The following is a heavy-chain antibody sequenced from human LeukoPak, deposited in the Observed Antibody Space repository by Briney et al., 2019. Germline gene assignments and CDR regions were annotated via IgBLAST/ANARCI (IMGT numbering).Heavy chain of an antibody. CDR2: ISGSGGTT. CDR1: GFTFSNYA. V-gene: IGHV3-23*01. J-gene: IGHJ4*02. D-gene: IGHD3-10*01. Sequence: GGSLRLSCAASGFTFSNYAMTWVRQAPGKGLEWVSAISGSGGTTYYADSVKGRFTISRDNSKNTLYLQMNSLRAEDTAVYYCAKDSQKNYYGSGSYSYYFDYWGQGILVTASS. CDR3: AKDSQKNYYGSGSYSYYFDY.